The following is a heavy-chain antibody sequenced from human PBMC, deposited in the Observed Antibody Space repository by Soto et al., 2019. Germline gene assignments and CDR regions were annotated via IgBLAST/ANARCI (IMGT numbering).Heavy chain of an antibody. V-gene: IGHV3-21*01. CDR3: ARTTGTTSHLAY. CDR2: ISSSSSYI. J-gene: IGHJ4*02. Sequence: EVQLVESGGGLVKPGGSLRLSCAASGFTFSSYSMNWVRQAPGKGLEWVSSISSSSSYIYYADSVKGRFTLSRDNAKNSLYLQMHSLRAEDTAVYYCARTTGTTSHLAYWGQGTLVTVSS. D-gene: IGHD4-17*01. CDR1: GFTFSSYS.